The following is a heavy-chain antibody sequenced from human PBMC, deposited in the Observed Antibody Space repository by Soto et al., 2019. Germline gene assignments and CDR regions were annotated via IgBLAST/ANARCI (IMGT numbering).Heavy chain of an antibody. CDR2: TRNKANSYTT. Sequence: EVQLVESGGGLVQPGGSLRLSCAASGFTFSDHYMDWVRQAPGKGLEWVGRTRNKANSYTTEYAASVKGRFTISRDDSNNSLYLQMNSLKTEDTAVYYCARDGWVSAFDIWGQGTMVTVSS. J-gene: IGHJ3*02. D-gene: IGHD3-10*01. V-gene: IGHV3-72*01. CDR3: ARDGWVSAFDI. CDR1: GFTFSDHY.